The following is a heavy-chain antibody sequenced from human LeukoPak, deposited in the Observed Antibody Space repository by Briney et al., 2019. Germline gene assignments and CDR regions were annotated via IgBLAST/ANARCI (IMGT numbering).Heavy chain of an antibody. Sequence: SETLSLTCTVSGGSISSSSYYWGWIRQPPGKGLEWIGSIYYSGSTYYNPSLKSRVTISVDTSKNQFSLKLSSVTAADTAVYYCASSNQEWLVPLDYWGQGTLVTVSS. V-gene: IGHV4-39*01. CDR2: IYYSGST. CDR3: ASSNQEWLVPLDY. J-gene: IGHJ4*02. D-gene: IGHD6-19*01. CDR1: GGSISSSSYY.